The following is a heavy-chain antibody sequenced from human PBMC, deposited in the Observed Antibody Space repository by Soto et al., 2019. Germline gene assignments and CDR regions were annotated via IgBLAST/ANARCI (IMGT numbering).Heavy chain of an antibody. Sequence: EMQLLESGGGLVQPGGSLRLSCAASGFTFSNFAMSWVRQAPGKGLEWVSLISGSGASTSYADSVKGRFTVSRDNSQNTLYLQMNTLRADDTAVYYCAIDRSYSSDWAVTPFDDWGQGTLVTVSS. J-gene: IGHJ4*02. V-gene: IGHV3-23*01. CDR3: AIDRSYSSDWAVTPFDD. CDR1: GFTFSNFA. CDR2: ISGSGAST. D-gene: IGHD6-19*01.